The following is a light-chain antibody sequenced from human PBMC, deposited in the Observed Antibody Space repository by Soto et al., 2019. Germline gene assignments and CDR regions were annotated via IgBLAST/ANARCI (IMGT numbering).Light chain of an antibody. Sequence: QLVLTQPPSASASLGASVTLTCTLSSGYSNYKVDWYQQRPGKGPRFVMRVGTGGIVGSKGDGIPDRFSVLGSGLNRYLTIKNIQEEDESDYHCGADHGSWSNFVVVFGGGTKLTVL. CDR3: GADHGSWSNFVVV. J-gene: IGLJ2*01. CDR1: SGYSNYK. CDR2: VGTGGIVG. V-gene: IGLV9-49*01.